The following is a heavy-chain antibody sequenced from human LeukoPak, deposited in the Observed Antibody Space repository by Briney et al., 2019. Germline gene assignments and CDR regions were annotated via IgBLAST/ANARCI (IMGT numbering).Heavy chain of an antibody. V-gene: IGHV3-30*02. CDR2: IRSDASNQ. D-gene: IGHD6-19*01. Sequence: SGGSLRLSCEASGFLFRSSAMLWVRQAPGKGLEWVAFIRSDASNQFYSDSVKGRFTISRDNSKNSLFLQMHSLRPEDTAIYYCAQSRWLDPIDSWGQGTRVTVS. CDR1: GFLFRSSA. J-gene: IGHJ5*01. CDR3: AQSRWLDPIDS.